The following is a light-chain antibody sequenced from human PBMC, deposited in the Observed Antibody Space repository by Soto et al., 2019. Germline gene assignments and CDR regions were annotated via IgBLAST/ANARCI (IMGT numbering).Light chain of an antibody. Sequence: DIVMTQSPLSLPVTPGEPASISCRSSQSLLHSNGYNYLDWYLQKPGQSPQLLIYLGSNRSSGVPDRFSGSGSGTDFTLKISRVEAEDVGVYYCMQALPPLTLGGGTKVDIK. CDR3: MQALPPLT. CDR2: LGS. CDR1: QSLLHSNGYNY. V-gene: IGKV2-28*01. J-gene: IGKJ4*01.